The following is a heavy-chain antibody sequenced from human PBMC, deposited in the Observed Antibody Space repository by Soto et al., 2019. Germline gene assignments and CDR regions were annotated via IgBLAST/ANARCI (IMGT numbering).Heavy chain of an antibody. Sequence: QVQLQESGPGLVKPSETLSLTCTVSGGSISSYYWSWIRQPPGTGLEWIGYIYYSGSTNYNPSLKSRVTISVDTSKNQFSLKLSSVTAADTAVYYCARGGGYSSGWYEYWGQGTLVTVSS. D-gene: IGHD6-19*01. CDR1: GGSISSYY. CDR3: ARGGGYSSGWYEY. V-gene: IGHV4-59*01. CDR2: IYYSGST. J-gene: IGHJ4*02.